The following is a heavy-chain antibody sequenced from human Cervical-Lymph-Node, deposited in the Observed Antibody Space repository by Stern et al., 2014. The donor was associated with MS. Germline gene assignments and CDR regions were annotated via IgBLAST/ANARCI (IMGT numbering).Heavy chain of an antibody. CDR3: ARGSYYFDY. V-gene: IGHV3-74*02. J-gene: IGHJ4*02. CDR2: INTDASST. CDR1: GFTFGTYW. D-gene: IGHD3-16*02. Sequence: EVQLVESGGGLVQPGGSLRLSCAASGFTFGTYWMHWVRQAPGKGLVGVSRINTDASSTNYADSVKGRFTISRDNAKNTLYLQMNSLRAEDTAVYYCARGSYYFDYWGQGTLVTVSS.